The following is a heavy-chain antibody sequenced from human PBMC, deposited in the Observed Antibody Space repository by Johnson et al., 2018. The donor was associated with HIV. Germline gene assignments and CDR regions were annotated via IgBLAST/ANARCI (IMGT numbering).Heavy chain of an antibody. V-gene: IGHV3-23*04. CDR1: GFTVSNNF. J-gene: IGHJ3*02. CDR2: ISGSGGST. D-gene: IGHD5-18*01. Sequence: VQLVESGGGLVQPGGSLRLSCAASGFTVSNNFMNWVRQAPGKGLEWVSAISGSGGSTYYADSVKGRFTISRDNSKNTLYLQMNSLRAEDTAVYYCAKDLQLWAPSSAFDIWGQGTMVTVSS. CDR3: AKDLQLWAPSSAFDI.